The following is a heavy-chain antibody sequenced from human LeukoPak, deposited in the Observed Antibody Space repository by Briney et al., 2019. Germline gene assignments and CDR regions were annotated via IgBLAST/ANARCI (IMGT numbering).Heavy chain of an antibody. V-gene: IGHV1-8*01. CDR2: MNPNNGHT. Sequence: ASVKVSCKASGYTFINYDINWVRQATGQGLEWMGWMNPNNGHTGYAQKFQGRVTMTEDTSTDTAYMELSSLRSEDTAVYYCATGIDTDYDYWGQGTLVTVSS. CDR3: ATGIDTDYDY. D-gene: IGHD2-2*02. J-gene: IGHJ4*02. CDR1: GYTFINYD.